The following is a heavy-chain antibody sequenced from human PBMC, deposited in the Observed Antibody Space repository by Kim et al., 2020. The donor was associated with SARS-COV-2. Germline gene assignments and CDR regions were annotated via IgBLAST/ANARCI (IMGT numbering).Heavy chain of an antibody. CDR1: GYTFTSYA. V-gene: IGHV1-3*01. CDR2: INAGNGNT. Sequence: ASVKVSCKASGYTFTSYAMHWVRQAPGQRLEWMGWINAGNGNTKYSQKFQGRVTITRDTSASTAYMELSSLRSEDTAVYYCAREDLVVPAATLDYWGQGTLVTVSS. J-gene: IGHJ4*02. CDR3: AREDLVVPAATLDY. D-gene: IGHD2-2*01.